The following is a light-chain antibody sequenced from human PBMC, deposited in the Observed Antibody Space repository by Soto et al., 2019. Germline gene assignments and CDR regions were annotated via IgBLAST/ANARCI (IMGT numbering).Light chain of an antibody. CDR1: QSISSSY. V-gene: IGKV3-20*01. J-gene: IGKJ3*01. CDR3: HQYGSSPLT. CDR2: DAS. Sequence: EIVLTQSPGTLSLSPGERATLSCRASQSISSSYLAWYQQKPGQAPRLLMYDASSRATGIPDRFSGSGSGTDFTLTSSRLEAEDFAVYYCHQYGSSPLTFGPGTKVDIK.